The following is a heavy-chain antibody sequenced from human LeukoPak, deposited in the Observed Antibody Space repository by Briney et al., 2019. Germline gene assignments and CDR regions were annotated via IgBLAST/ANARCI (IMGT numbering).Heavy chain of an antibody. D-gene: IGHD6-13*01. CDR2: ISDIGST. V-gene: IGHV3-23*01. J-gene: IGHJ5*02. CDR1: GFTFSSYG. Sequence: GGSLRLSCAASGFTFSSYGLSWVRQAPGKGLEWVSGISDIGSTYYADSVKGRFISSRDNSKNTLYLQMNSLRPEDTAVYYCAKDRSLSLPSGQGTLVTVSS. CDR3: AKDRSLSLP.